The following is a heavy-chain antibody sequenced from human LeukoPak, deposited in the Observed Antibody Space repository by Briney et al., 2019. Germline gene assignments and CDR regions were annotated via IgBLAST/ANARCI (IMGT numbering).Heavy chain of an antibody. CDR2: INPSGGST. J-gene: IGHJ4*02. Sequence: ASVMVSCKASGYTFTSYYMHWVRQAPGQGLEWMGIINPSGGSTSYAQKFQGRVTMTRDTSTSTVYMELSSLRSEDTAVYYCARDRTKGIAAAGIDYWGQGTLVTVSS. D-gene: IGHD6-13*01. CDR3: ARDRTKGIAAAGIDY. V-gene: IGHV1-46*01. CDR1: GYTFTSYY.